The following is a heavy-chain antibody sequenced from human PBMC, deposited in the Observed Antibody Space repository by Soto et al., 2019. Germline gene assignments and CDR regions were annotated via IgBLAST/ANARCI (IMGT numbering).Heavy chain of an antibody. Sequence: QVQLQESGPGLVKPSQTLSLTCTVSGGSISSGGYYWSWIRQHPGKGLEWIGYIYYSGSTYYNPSLKSRVTISVDTSKNQFSLKLSSVTAADTAVYYCARDYGIAAAGKGGWFDPWGPGTLVTVSS. CDR2: IYYSGST. CDR3: ARDYGIAAAGKGGWFDP. V-gene: IGHV4-31*03. D-gene: IGHD6-13*01. CDR1: GGSISSGGYY. J-gene: IGHJ5*02.